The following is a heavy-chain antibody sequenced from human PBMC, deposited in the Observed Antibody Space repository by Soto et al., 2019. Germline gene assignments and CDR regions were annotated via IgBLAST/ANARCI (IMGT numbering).Heavy chain of an antibody. V-gene: IGHV1-3*01. CDR3: ARNLRYSSDWHLFDY. CDR1: GYTFTSYA. J-gene: IGHJ4*02. D-gene: IGHD6-19*01. Sequence: QVQLVQSGAEVKKPGASVKVSCKASGYTFTSYAMHWVRQAPGQRLEWMGWINAGNGNTKYSQKFQGRVTITRDTSASTAYMELSSLRSEDTAVYYCARNLRYSSDWHLFDYWGQGTLVAVSS. CDR2: INAGNGNT.